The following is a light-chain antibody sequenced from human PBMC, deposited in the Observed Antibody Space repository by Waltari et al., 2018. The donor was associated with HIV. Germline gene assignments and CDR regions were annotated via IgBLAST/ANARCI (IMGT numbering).Light chain of an antibody. Sequence: EMVLTQSPGPLSLSPGERATLTCRASQSVSSSSLAWYQQKPGQAPRLLIYGASSRASDIPDRFSGSGSGTDFTLTISRLEPEDFAVYYCQQYGSSPQTLGQGTKVEIK. CDR2: GAS. J-gene: IGKJ1*01. V-gene: IGKV3-20*01. CDR3: QQYGSSPQT. CDR1: QSVSSSS.